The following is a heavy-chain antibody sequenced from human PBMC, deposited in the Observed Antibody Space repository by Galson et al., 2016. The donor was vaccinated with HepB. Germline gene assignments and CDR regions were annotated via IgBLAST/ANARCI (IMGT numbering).Heavy chain of an antibody. V-gene: IGHV4-4*07. CDR1: GGSITTYY. J-gene: IGHJ3*02. D-gene: IGHD1-7*01. CDR2: VYSSGST. Sequence: SETLSLTCTVSGGSITTYYWSWIRQPAGKGLEWIGRVYSSGSTTYNPALKSRVTLSLDTSKNQFSLKLSSVTAADTAVYYCARDNWNFHDAFDIWGQGTMVTVSS. CDR3: ARDNWNFHDAFDI.